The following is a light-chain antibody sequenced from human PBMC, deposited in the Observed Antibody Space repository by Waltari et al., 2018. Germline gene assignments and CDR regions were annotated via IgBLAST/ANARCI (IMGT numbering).Light chain of an antibody. CDR2: GDW. CDR3: QSYDNILGGSV. CDR1: SSNMGAGRD. V-gene: IGLV1-40*01. J-gene: IGLJ2*01. Sequence: QSVLTQPPSVSGAPGQRVTISCTGSSSNMGAGRDVHWYQQLPGTAPKLLLFGDWYLPSGVPDRFSGSKSGTSAALAIAGLQAEDEAEYYCQSYDNILGGSVFGGGTKLTVL.